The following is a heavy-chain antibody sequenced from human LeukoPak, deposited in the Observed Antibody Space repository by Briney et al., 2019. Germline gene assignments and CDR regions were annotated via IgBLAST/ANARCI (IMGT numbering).Heavy chain of an antibody. CDR2: ISSSSSYI. D-gene: IGHD6-6*01. J-gene: IGHJ4*02. CDR1: GFTFSSYS. V-gene: IGHV3-21*01. Sequence: GGSLRLSCAASGFTFSSYSMNWVRQAPGKGLEWVSSISSSSSYIYYADSVKGRFTISRDNAKNSLYLQMNSLRAEDTAVYYCARVIAAMARGANYFDYWGQGTLVTASS. CDR3: ARVIAAMARGANYFDY.